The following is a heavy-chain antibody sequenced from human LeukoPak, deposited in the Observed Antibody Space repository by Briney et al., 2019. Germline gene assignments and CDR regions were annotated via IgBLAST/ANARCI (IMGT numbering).Heavy chain of an antibody. Sequence: SETLSLTCTVSGGSISSYYWSWIRQPPGKGLEWIGYIYYSGSTNYNPSLKSRVTISVDTSKNQFSLKLSSVTAADTAVYYCARLLIVRGVTFDYWGQGTLVTVSS. J-gene: IGHJ4*02. CDR1: GGSISSYY. CDR2: IYYSGST. V-gene: IGHV4-59*08. D-gene: IGHD3-10*01. CDR3: ARLLIVRGVTFDY.